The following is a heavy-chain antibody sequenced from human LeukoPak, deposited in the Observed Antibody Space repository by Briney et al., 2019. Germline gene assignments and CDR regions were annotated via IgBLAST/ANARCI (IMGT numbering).Heavy chain of an antibody. CDR1: GFTFSSYW. Sequence: GGSLRLSCAASGFTFSSYWMSWVRQAPGKGLEWVANIKQDGSEKYYVDSVKGRFTISRDNAKNSLYLQMNSLRAEDTAVYYCARGVGWYYYYYMDVWGKGTTVTVSS. J-gene: IGHJ6*03. CDR2: IKQDGSEK. V-gene: IGHV3-7*01. CDR3: ARGVGWYYYYYMDV. D-gene: IGHD6-19*01.